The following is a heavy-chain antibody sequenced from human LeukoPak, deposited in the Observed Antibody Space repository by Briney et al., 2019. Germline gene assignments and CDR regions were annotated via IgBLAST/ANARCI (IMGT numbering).Heavy chain of an antibody. J-gene: IGHJ6*03. V-gene: IGHV3-21*01. CDR2: ISSSSNYI. Sequence: SGGSLRLSCAASGFTFSSYRMNWVRQAPGKGLEWVSSISSSSNYIYYADSVKGRFTISRDNARNSLYLQMNSLRAEDTAVYYCARYTRPPSGAPLEDYYMDVWGKGTTVTVSS. D-gene: IGHD4/OR15-4a*01. CDR1: GFTFSSYR. CDR3: ARYTRPPSGAPLEDYYMDV.